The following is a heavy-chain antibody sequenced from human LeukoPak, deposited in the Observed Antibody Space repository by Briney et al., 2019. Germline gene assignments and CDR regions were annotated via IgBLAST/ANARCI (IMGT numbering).Heavy chain of an antibody. J-gene: IGHJ4*02. V-gene: IGHV4-59*08. CDR3: AEWTATGLY. CDR2: IYYSGST. Sequence: SETLSLTCTVSGGSISSYYWSWIRQPPGKGLEWIGYIYYSGSTNYNPSLKGRVTISVDTSKNQFSLKLSSVTAADTAVYYCAEWTATGLYWGQGTLVTVSS. D-gene: IGHD1-1*01. CDR1: GGSISSYY.